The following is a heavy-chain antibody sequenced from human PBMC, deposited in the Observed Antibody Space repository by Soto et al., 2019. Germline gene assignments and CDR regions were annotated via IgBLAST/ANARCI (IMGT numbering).Heavy chain of an antibody. J-gene: IGHJ6*02. CDR2: ISAYNGNT. D-gene: IGHD3-9*01. CDR3: AIPHYDILTGRDIYYGMDV. CDR1: CYTFTSYG. V-gene: IGHV1-18*01. Sequence: ASVKVSCKASCYTFTSYGISWVRQAPGQGLEWMGWISAYNGNTNYAQKLQGRVTMTTDTSTSTAYMELRSLRSDDTAVYYCAIPHYDILTGRDIYYGMDVWGQGTTVTVSS.